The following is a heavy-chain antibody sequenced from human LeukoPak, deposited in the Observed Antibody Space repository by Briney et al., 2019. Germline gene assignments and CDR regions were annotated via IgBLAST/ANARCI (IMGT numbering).Heavy chain of an antibody. CDR1: GYSFTTSW. D-gene: IGHD3-10*01. V-gene: IGHV5-51*01. CDR2: IYPGDSYT. J-gene: IGHJ5*02. CDR3: ARLEFAEGFDP. Sequence: GESLKISCKGSGYSFTTSWIAWVRQMPGKGLEWMGVIYPGDSYTNYSPSFQGHVTISADKSISTAYLQWSSLKASDTAMYYCARLEFAEGFDPWGQGTLVTVSS.